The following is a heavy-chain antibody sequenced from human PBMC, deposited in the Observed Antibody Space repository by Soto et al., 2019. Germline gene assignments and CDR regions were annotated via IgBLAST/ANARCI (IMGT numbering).Heavy chain of an antibody. Sequence: ASVKVSCKASGYTFTSYYITWVRQAPGQGLEWMGWIGANNGNTDYVQKFQGRVTMTTDTSTDTAYMELTSLRSDDTAVYYCARDSSMRGNSQRFGVARGAFDIWGQGTMVTVSS. V-gene: IGHV1-18*01. CDR1: GYTFTSYY. J-gene: IGHJ3*02. D-gene: IGHD3-3*01. CDR3: ARDSSMRGNSQRFGVARGAFDI. CDR2: IGANNGNT.